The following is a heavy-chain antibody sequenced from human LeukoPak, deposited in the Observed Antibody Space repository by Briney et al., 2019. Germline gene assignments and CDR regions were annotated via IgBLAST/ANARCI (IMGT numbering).Heavy chain of an antibody. J-gene: IGHJ4*02. D-gene: IGHD1-26*01. V-gene: IGHV3-53*01. CDR3: ARDGGSIDY. CDR1: GFPFDDYA. CDR2: IYSGGST. Sequence: PGGSLRLSCAASGFPFDDYAMHWVRLAPGKGLEWVSVIYSGGSTYYADSVKGRFTISRDNSKNTLYLQMNSLRAEDTAVYYCARDGGSIDYWGQGTLVTVSS.